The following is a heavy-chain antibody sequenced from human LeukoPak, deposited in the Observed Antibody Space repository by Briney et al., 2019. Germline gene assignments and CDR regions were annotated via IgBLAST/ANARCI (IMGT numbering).Heavy chain of an antibody. J-gene: IGHJ5*02. CDR3: ARQRGYCSSGVCRGWFDP. CDR1: GFTFRNYN. V-gene: IGHV3-21*01. Sequence: GGPLRLSCAASGFTFRNYNMNCVPQSPGEGLEWVSSISKSSSFIQYADSLKGRFAISRDNAKNSLYLQMNSLRAEDTAVYYCARQRGYCSSGVCRGWFDPWGQGTLVTVSS. D-gene: IGHD2-8*01. CDR2: ISKSSSFI.